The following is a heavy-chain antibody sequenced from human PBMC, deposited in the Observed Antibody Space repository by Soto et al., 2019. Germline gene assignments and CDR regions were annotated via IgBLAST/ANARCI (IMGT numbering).Heavy chain of an antibody. CDR1: GFSLSTSGVG. V-gene: IGHV2-5*02. J-gene: IGHJ6*03. CDR3: ARAYSGYQLADYYYMDV. D-gene: IGHD5-12*01. CDR2: IYWDDDK. Sequence: GSGPTLVNPTQTLTLTCTFSGFSLSTSGVGVGWIRQPPGKALEWLALIYWDDDKRYSPSLKSRLTITKDTSKNQVVLTMTNMDPVDTATYYCARAYSGYQLADYYYMDVWGKGTTVTVSS.